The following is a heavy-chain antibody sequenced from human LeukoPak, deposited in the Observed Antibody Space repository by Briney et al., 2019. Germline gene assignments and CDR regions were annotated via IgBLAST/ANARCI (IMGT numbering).Heavy chain of an antibody. CDR1: GGSLSGYY. CDR2: MHYTGAT. CDR3: ARGVGLYYYFDL. V-gene: IGHV4-34*01. Sequence: SETLSLTCAVYGGSLSGYYWSWFRQPPGKGLEWSGEMHYTGATNYSPSLKSRVTISAGPSKNQFSLKVNPVNAVDTAVYYCARGVGLYYYFDLWGRGTLVTVSS. J-gene: IGHJ2*01.